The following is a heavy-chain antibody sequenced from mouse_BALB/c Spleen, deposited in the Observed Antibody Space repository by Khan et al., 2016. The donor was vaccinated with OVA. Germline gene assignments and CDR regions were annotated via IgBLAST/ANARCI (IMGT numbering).Heavy chain of an antibody. Sequence: EVQLQESGPGLVKPSQSLSLTCTVTGYSITSGYAWNWIRQFPENKLEWMGYISYSGGTSYNPSLKSRISITRDTSKNQFFLQLNSVTTEDTATYYCARGNYYGYYFDYWGQGTPRTVSS. CDR1: GYSITSGYA. D-gene: IGHD1-1*01. CDR2: ISYSGGT. V-gene: IGHV3-2*02. J-gene: IGHJ2*01. CDR3: ARGNYYGYYFDY.